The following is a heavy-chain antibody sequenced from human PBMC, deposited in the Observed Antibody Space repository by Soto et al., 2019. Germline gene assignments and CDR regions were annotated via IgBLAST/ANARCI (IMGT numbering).Heavy chain of an antibody. J-gene: IGHJ5*02. Sequence: PSETLSLTCAVSGGSITSGAYYWTWIRQHPGKCLEWIAYIHYSGRTYYNPSLKSRVTVSVDTSNNQFSLKLSSVTAADTAVYYCARYYFDSSGYSNWFDPWGQGTLVTVYS. CDR2: IHYSGRT. CDR1: GGSITSGAYY. D-gene: IGHD3-22*01. CDR3: ARYYFDSSGYSNWFDP. V-gene: IGHV4-31*11.